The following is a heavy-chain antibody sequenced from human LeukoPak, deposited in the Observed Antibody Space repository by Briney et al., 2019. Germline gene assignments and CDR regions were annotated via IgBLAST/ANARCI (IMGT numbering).Heavy chain of an antibody. J-gene: IGHJ3*02. D-gene: IGHD3-22*01. Sequence: SETLSLTCTVSGGSIRSYYWSWIRQPPGKGLEWIGYIYYSGSTNYNPSLKSRVTISVDTSKNQFSLKLSSVTAADTAMYYCARSNYYDSSGYYSDAFDIWGQGTMVTVSS. CDR1: GGSIRSYY. V-gene: IGHV4-59*08. CDR2: IYYSGST. CDR3: ARSNYYDSSGYYSDAFDI.